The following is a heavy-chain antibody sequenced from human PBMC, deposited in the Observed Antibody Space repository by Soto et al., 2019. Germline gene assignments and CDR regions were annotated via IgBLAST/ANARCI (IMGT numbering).Heavy chain of an antibody. CDR1: GFTFSSYW. CDR3: ARPLYGSGSHYNGPSGVFDY. CDR2: INSDGSST. J-gene: IGHJ4*02. Sequence: QPGGSLRLSCAASGFTFSSYWMHWVRQAPGKGLVWVSRINSDGSSTSYADSVKGRFTISRDNAKNSLYLQMNSLRAEDTAVYYCARPLYGSGSHYNGPSGVFDYWGQGTQVTVSS. V-gene: IGHV3-74*01. D-gene: IGHD3-10*01.